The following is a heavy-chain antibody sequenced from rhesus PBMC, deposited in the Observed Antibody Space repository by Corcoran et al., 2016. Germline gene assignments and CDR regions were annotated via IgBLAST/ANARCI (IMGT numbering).Heavy chain of an antibody. V-gene: IGHV5-43*01. CDR1: GYSFTGRW. CDR2: YYPGDYDP. CDR3: AKDAGDY. J-gene: IGHJ4*01. Sequence: EVQLVQSGAEVKRPGESLRISCKTSGYSFTGRWISWVAQVHGKGLEWMVMYYPGDYDPRYRPSCQGQVTITADKSISTACLQWSSLKASDTATYYCAKDAGDYWGQGVLVTVSS.